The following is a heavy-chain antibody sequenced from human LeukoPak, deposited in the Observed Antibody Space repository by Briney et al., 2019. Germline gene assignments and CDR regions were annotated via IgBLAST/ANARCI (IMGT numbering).Heavy chain of an antibody. CDR2: ISYDGSNK. D-gene: IGHD3-22*01. V-gene: IGHV3-30-3*01. CDR1: GFTFSSYA. J-gene: IGHJ4*02. Sequence: GGSLRLSCAASGFTFSSYAMHWVRQAPGKGLEWVAVISYDGSNKYYADSVKGRFTISRDNSKNTLYLQMNSLRAEDTAVYYCARARGYYDSSGYYGLRYWGQGTLVTVSS. CDR3: ARARGYYDSSGYYGLRY.